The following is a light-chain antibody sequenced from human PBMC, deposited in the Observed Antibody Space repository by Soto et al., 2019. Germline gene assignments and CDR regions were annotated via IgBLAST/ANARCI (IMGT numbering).Light chain of an antibody. J-gene: IGKJ3*01. CDR1: QSISSW. CDR2: DAS. V-gene: IGKV1-5*01. Sequence: DIQMTQSPSTLSASVGDRVTLTCRASQSISSWLAWYQQKPGKAPKLLIYDASSLESGVPSRFRGSGSGTEFTLTISSLQPDDFATYYCQQYNSYSSPTFGPGTKVDIK. CDR3: QQYNSYSSPT.